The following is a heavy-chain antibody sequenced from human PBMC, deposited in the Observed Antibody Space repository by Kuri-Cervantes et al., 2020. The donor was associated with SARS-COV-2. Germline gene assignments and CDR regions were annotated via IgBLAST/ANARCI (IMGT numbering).Heavy chain of an antibody. CDR2: TYYRSKWYN. CDR1: GDSVSSNSAA. Sequence: LRLACAISGDSVSSNSAAWNWIRQSQSRGLEWLGKTYYRSKWYNDYAVSVKSRITINPDTSKNHFSLQLNSVTPEDTAVYYCARGIYYGMDVWGQGTTVTVSS. CDR3: ARGIYYGMDV. J-gene: IGHJ6*02. V-gene: IGHV6-1*01.